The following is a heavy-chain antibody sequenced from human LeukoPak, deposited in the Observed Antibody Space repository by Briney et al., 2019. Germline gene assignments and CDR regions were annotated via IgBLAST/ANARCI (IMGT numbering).Heavy chain of an antibody. V-gene: IGHV3-33*01. CDR2: IWYAGSNK. CDR3: AREDREVPH. D-gene: IGHD2-2*01. CDR1: GVTFSSYG. J-gene: IGHJ4*02. Sequence: GGSLRLSCAASGVTFSSYGMHWVRQAPGKGLGWAAVIWYAGSNKYYADSVKGRFTISRDNSKNTLYLQMNSLRAEGTAVYYCAREDREVPHWGQGTLVTVSS.